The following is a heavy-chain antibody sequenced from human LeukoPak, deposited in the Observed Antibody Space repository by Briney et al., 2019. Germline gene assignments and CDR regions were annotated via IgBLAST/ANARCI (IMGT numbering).Heavy chain of an antibody. CDR3: AELGITMIGGV. D-gene: IGHD3-10*02. CDR2: ISSSGRTI. V-gene: IGHV3-48*03. J-gene: IGHJ6*04. CDR1: GFNFSSYE. Sequence: GGSLRLSCAASGFNFSSYEMNWVRQAPGKGLEWVSYISSSGRTIYYADSVKGRFTISRANANNSLYLQMDKLRAEDPVVYYCAELGITMIGGVWGKGTTVTISS.